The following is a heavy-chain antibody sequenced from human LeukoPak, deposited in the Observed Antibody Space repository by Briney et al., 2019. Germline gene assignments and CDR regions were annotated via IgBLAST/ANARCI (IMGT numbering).Heavy chain of an antibody. D-gene: IGHD3-16*02. J-gene: IGHJ4*02. CDR3: ASSYDYVWGSYLSSPFGY. CDR1: GGTFSSYA. CDR2: IIPIFGTA. Sequence: ASVKVSCKASGGTFSSYAISWVRQAPGQGLEWMGGIIPIFGTANYAQKFQGRVTITTDESTSTAYMELSSLRSEDTAVYYCASSYDYVWGSYLSSPFGYWGQGTLVTVSS. V-gene: IGHV1-69*05.